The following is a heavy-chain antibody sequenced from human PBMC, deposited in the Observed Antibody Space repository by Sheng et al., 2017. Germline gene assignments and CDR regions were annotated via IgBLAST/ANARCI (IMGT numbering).Heavy chain of an antibody. CDR1: GFSFSDYY. CDR3: ARGMDYYYMDV. V-gene: IGHV3-11*04. CDR2: IKSNTYMI. Sequence: QVQLVESGGGLVKPGESLRLSCLASGFSFSDYYMSWIRQAPGKGLEWISYIKSNTYMIDYADSVKGRFTISRDNAKKSLYLQMNSLRAEDTAVYYCARGMDYYYMDVWGQGTTVTVSS. J-gene: IGHJ6*03. D-gene: IGHD2-8*01.